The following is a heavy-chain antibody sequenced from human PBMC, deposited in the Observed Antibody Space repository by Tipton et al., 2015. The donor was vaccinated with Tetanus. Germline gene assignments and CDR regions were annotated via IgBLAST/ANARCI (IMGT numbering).Heavy chain of an antibody. CDR1: GFTFSSYS. Sequence: SLRLSCEGSGFTFSSYSMNWVRQAPGKGLEWISYIGSFSRTINYADSVRGRFTSSRDNSKNIHYLEMSSLRAEDTAVYYCARWLEGSIAELDYWGQGTLVAVSS. CDR2: IGSFSRTI. V-gene: IGHV3-48*01. J-gene: IGHJ4*02. D-gene: IGHD1-26*01. CDR3: ARWLEGSIAELDY.